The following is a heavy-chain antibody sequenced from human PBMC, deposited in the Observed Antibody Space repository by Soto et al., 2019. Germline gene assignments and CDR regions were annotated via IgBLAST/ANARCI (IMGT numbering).Heavy chain of an antibody. Sequence: ASVKVSCKASGYTFTSYGISWVRQAPGQGLEWMGWISAYNSNTNYAQKLQGRVTMTTDTSTSTAYMELRSLRSDDTAVYYCARDAPKYGSGSYSGYWGQGTLVTVSS. D-gene: IGHD3-10*01. J-gene: IGHJ4*02. V-gene: IGHV1-18*01. CDR3: ARDAPKYGSGSYSGY. CDR2: ISAYNSNT. CDR1: GYTFTSYG.